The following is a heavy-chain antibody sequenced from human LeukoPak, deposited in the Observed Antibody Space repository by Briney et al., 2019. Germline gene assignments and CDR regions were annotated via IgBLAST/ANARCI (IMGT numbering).Heavy chain of an antibody. D-gene: IGHD3-9*01. CDR3: AKDHTFSSYDILTGYYPLTFFDY. Sequence: GGSLRLSCAASGFTFSSYGMHWVRQAPGKGLEWVAVISYDGSNKYYADSVKGRFTISRDNSKNTLYLQMNSLRAEDTAVYYCAKDHTFSSYDILTGYYPLTFFDYWGQGTLVTVSS. CDR2: ISYDGSNK. J-gene: IGHJ4*02. CDR1: GFTFSSYG. V-gene: IGHV3-30*18.